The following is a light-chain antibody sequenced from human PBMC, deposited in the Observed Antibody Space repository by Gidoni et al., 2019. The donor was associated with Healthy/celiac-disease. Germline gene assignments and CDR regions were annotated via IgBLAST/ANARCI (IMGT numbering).Light chain of an antibody. CDR2: AAS. Sequence: AIQMTQAPSSLSASVGDRVTITGRASQGIRNDLGWYQQNPGKAPKLLIYAASSVQSGVPSSFSGSGSGTDFPLTISSLQPEDFATYYCLQDYNYPLPFGHGTRLEI. CDR1: QGIRND. V-gene: IGKV1-6*01. J-gene: IGKJ5*01. CDR3: LQDYNYPLP.